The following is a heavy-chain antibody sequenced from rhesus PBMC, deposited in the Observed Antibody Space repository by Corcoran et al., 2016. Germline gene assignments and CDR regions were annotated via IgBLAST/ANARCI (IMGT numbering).Heavy chain of an antibody. V-gene: IGHV4-80*01. CDR1: GASISSYW. Sequence: QVQLQESGPGLVKSSETLSLTCAVSGASISSYWWTWIRQPPGKGVEWMWEINGNSGSTDYNPSLKSRVTISKDASKNQFSLKLNSVTAADTAVYYCASEFVYWGQGVLVTVSS. CDR3: ASEFVY. CDR2: INGNSGST. J-gene: IGHJ4*01.